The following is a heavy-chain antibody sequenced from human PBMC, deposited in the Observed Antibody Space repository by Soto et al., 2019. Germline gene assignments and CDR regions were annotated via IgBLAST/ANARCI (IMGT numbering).Heavy chain of an antibody. CDR3: AKDQTYYYDSSGYYLGAFDI. D-gene: IGHD3-22*01. J-gene: IGHJ3*02. CDR2: ISYDGSNK. V-gene: IGHV3-30*18. CDR1: GFTFSSYG. Sequence: GGSLRLSCAASGFTFSSYGMHWVRQAPGKGLEWVAVISYDGSNKYYADSVKGRFTISRDNSKNTLYLQMNSLRAEDTAVYYCAKDQTYYYDSSGYYLGAFDIWGQGTMVTVSS.